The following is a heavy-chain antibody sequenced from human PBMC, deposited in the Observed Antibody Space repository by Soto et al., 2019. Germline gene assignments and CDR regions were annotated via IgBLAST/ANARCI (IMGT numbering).Heavy chain of an antibody. J-gene: IGHJ6*02. CDR1: GFTFTSSA. Sequence: QMQLVQSGPEVKKPGTSVKVSCKASGFTFTSSAMQWVRQARGQRLEWIGWIVVGSGNTNYAQKFQERVTITRDMSPRTAYMELSSLRSEDTAVYYCAADRSSSWYYYSGMDVWGQGTTVTVSS. CDR3: AADRSSSWYYYSGMDV. V-gene: IGHV1-58*02. D-gene: IGHD6-13*01. CDR2: IVVGSGNT.